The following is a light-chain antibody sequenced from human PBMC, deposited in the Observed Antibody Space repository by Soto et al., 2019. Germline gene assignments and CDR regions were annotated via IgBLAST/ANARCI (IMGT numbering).Light chain of an antibody. CDR1: QAIRNN. CDR2: AAS. V-gene: IGKV1-27*01. J-gene: IGKJ3*01. CDR3: QKYNCVPFT. Sequence: DIQMTQSPSSLSASAGDRVTITCRASQAIRNNLAWYQQKPGKVPKVLIYAASTLQSGVPSRLRGSGSGTDFTLTINCLQTDDGATYYCQKYNCVPFTFGPGTKVDIK.